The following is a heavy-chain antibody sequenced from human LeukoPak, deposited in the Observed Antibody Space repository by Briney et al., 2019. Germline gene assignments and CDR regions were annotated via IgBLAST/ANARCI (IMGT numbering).Heavy chain of an antibody. J-gene: IGHJ4*02. V-gene: IGHV1-69*02. CDR3: ARADSLTMVRGYYFDY. CDR1: GGTFSSYT. CDR2: IIPILGIA. Sequence: GSSVKVSCKASGGTFSSYTISWLRQAPGQGLEWMGRIIPILGIANYAQKFQGRVTITADKSTSTAYMELSSLRSEDTAVYYCARADSLTMVRGYYFDYWGQGTLVTVSS. D-gene: IGHD3-10*01.